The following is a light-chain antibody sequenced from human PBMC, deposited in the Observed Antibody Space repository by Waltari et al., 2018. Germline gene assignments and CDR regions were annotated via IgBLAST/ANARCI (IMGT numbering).Light chain of an antibody. CDR1: QNVNNF. CDR2: DAS. V-gene: IGKV3-11*01. Sequence: EIVLTQSPATLSLSPGERATLSCRASQNVNNFLNWYQQKPGQAPRLLIYDASNRPTGVPDRVSGSGSGTDFTLTISRLDPEDFGVYYCQQRSDWLTFGGGTKVEI. CDR3: QQRSDWLT. J-gene: IGKJ4*01.